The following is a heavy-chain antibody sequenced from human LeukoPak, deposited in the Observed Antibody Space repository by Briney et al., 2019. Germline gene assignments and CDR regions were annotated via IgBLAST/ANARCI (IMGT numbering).Heavy chain of an antibody. Sequence: SETLSLTCTVSGGSISSSSYYWSWIRQPPGKGLEWIGSVFYSGSTYYNPSLKSRVTISVDTSKNQFSLKLSSVTAADTAVYYCASLRNWVGYFDYWGQGTLVTVSS. V-gene: IGHV4-39*01. CDR3: ASLRNWVGYFDY. CDR2: VFYSGST. D-gene: IGHD7-27*01. J-gene: IGHJ4*02. CDR1: GGSISSSSYY.